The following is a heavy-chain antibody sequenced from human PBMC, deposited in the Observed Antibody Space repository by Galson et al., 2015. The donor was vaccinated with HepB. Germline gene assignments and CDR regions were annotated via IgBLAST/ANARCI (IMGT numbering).Heavy chain of an antibody. CDR1: GYTFTNYG. V-gene: IGHV1-18*01. CDR3: ARDRSRYCSSTSCLRGMDV. J-gene: IGHJ6*02. Sequence: SVKVSCKASGYTFTNYGISWVRQAPGQGLEWMGWISAYNGNTNYAQRFQGGVTMTTDTSTSTAYVDLRSLRSDDTAVYYCARDRSRYCSSTSCLRGMDVWGQGTTVTVSS. D-gene: IGHD2-2*01. CDR2: ISAYNGNT.